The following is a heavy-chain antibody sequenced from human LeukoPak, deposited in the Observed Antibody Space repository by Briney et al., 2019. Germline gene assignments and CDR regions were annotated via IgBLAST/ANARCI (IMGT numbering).Heavy chain of an antibody. J-gene: IGHJ1*01. V-gene: IGHV1-69-2*01. Sequence: GASVKVSCKVSGHTFTDYYMHWVQQAPGKGLEWMGLVDPEDGETIYAEKFQGRVTITADTSTDTAYMELSSLRSEDTAVYYCATCGGDCDKPEYSQHWGQGTLVTVSS. CDR1: GHTFTDYY. CDR3: ATCGGDCDKPEYSQH. CDR2: VDPEDGET. D-gene: IGHD2-21*01.